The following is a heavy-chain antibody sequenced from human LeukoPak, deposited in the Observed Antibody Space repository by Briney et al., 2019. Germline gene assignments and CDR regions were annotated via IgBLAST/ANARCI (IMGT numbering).Heavy chain of an antibody. CDR3: ARDRPTLTGYYPFDY. V-gene: IGHV3-23*01. CDR1: GFDLAAYA. D-gene: IGHD3-9*01. CDR2: IGSTSAGT. Sequence: GGSLRLSCTTSGFDLAAYAMSWVRQAPAQGLEWVSAIGSTSAGTYYVDSVRGRFTISRDNSKNTVYLQMNSLRAEDTAVYYCARDRPTLTGYYPFDYWGQGTLVTVSS. J-gene: IGHJ4*02.